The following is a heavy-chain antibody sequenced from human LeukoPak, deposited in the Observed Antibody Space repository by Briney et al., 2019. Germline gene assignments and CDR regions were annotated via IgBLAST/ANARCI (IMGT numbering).Heavy chain of an antibody. V-gene: IGHV3-30-3*01. CDR3: ARSSVGLDY. D-gene: IGHD3-22*01. J-gene: IGHJ4*02. Sequence: GGSLRLSCAASGFTFSSYAMHWVRQAPGKGLEWVAVISYDGSNKYYADSVKGRFTISRDNSKNTLYLQMNSLRAEDTAVYYCARSSVGLDYWGQGTLVTVSS. CDR2: ISYDGSNK. CDR1: GFTFSSYA.